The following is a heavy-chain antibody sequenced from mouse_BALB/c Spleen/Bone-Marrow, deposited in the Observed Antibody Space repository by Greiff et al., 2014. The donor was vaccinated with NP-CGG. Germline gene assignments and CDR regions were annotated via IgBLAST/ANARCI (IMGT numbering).Heavy chain of an antibody. Sequence: VQLQESGPGLVAPSQSLSITCTVSGFSLSRYSVHWVRQPPGKGLEWLGVIWGGGSTDYNSALKSRLSISKDNSKSQVFLKMNSLQTDDTAMYYCARLYGNYGGYFDYWGQGTTLTVSS. CDR2: IWGGGST. CDR3: ARLYGNYGGYFDY. CDR1: GFSLSRYS. D-gene: IGHD2-10*02. J-gene: IGHJ2*01. V-gene: IGHV2-6-4*01.